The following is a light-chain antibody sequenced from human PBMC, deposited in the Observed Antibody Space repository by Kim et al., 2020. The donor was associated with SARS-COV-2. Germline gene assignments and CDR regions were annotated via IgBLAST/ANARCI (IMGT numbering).Light chain of an antibody. CDR3: MQGTHWPFT. J-gene: IGKJ3*01. V-gene: IGKV2-30*01. CDR2: KVS. CDR1: QSHAYSDGNTY. Sequence: PASISCRSSQSHAYSDGNTYLNWFHQRPGQSPRRLIYKVSNRDSGVPDRFSGSGSGTDFTLQISRVEAEDVGVYYCMQGTHWPFTFGPGTKVDIK.